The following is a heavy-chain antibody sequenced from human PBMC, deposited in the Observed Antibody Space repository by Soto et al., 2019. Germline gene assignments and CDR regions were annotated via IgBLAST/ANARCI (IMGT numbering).Heavy chain of an antibody. Sequence: SETLSLTCAVYGGSFSGYYWSWIRQPPGKGLEWIGEINHSGSTNYNPYLKSRVTISVDTSKKQFFLKLNSVTAADTAVYYCARALRTVTFFWAFDIWGQGTMVTVSS. CDR3: ARALRTVTFFWAFDI. CDR2: INHSGST. V-gene: IGHV4-34*01. D-gene: IGHD4-17*01. J-gene: IGHJ3*02. CDR1: GGSFSGYY.